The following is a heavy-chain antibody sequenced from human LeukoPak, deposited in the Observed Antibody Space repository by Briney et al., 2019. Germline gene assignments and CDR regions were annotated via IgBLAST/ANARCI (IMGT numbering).Heavy chain of an antibody. Sequence: HRASVKVSCKASGYTFTSYGISWVRQAPGQGLEWMGWINTNTGNPTYAQGFTGRFVFSLDTSVSTAYLQISSLKAEDTAVYYCARATYCNSTSCYPELDYWGRGTLVTVSS. CDR1: GYTFTSYG. D-gene: IGHD2-2*01. J-gene: IGHJ4*02. V-gene: IGHV7-4-1*02. CDR2: INTNTGNP. CDR3: ARATYCNSTSCYPELDY.